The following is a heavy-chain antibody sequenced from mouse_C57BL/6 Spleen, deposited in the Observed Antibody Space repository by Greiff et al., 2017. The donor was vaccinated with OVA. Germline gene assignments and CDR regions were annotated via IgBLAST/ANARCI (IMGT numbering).Heavy chain of an antibody. CDR1: GYTFTSYW. CDR3: ARRGTTDDY. V-gene: IGHV1-69*01. Sequence: VQLQQPGAELVMPGASVKLSCKASGYTFTSYWMHWVKQRPGQGLEWIGEIDPSDSYTNYNQKFKGKSTLTVDKSSSTAYMQLSSLTSEDSAVYYCARRGTTDDYWGQGTTLTVSS. CDR2: IDPSDSYT. D-gene: IGHD1-1*01. J-gene: IGHJ2*01.